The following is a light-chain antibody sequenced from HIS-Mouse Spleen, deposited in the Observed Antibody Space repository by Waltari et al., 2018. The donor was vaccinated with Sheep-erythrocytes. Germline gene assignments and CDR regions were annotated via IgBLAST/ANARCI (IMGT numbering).Light chain of an antibody. V-gene: IGLV2-11*01. CDR1: SSSFWCYYY. Sequence: QSALTQPRSVSGSPGQSVPISCTGTSSSFWCYYYVPWYQQHPGKAPKLMIYDVSKRPSGVPDRFSGSKSGNTASLTISGLQAEDEADYYCCSYAGSYNHVFATGTKVTVL. CDR3: CSYAGSYNHV. CDR2: DVS. J-gene: IGLJ1*01.